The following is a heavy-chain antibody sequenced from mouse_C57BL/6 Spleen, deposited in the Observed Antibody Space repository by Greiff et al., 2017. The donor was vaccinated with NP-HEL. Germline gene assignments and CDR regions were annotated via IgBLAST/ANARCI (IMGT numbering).Heavy chain of an antibody. CDR1: GFTFTDYY. J-gene: IGHJ1*03. CDR3: ARYKGFLYYGRSEGYFDV. D-gene: IGHD1-1*01. CDR2: LRNKANGYTT. V-gene: IGHV7-3*01. Sequence: EVQRVESGGGLVQPGGSLSLSCAASGFTFTDYYMSWVRQPPGKALEWLGFLRNKANGYTTEYSASVKGRFTISRDNSQSILYLQMNALRDEDSATYYCARYKGFLYYGRSEGYFDVWGTGTTVTVSS.